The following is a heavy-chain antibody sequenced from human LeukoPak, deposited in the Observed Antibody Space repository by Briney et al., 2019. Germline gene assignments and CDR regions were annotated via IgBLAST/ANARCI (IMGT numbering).Heavy chain of an antibody. CDR2: ISSSSSYI. D-gene: IGHD3-10*01. J-gene: IGHJ4*02. CDR1: GFTFSSYA. CDR3: ARIWMRDSVTMVRGVTNY. V-gene: IGHV3-21*01. Sequence: GGSLRLSCAASGFTFSSYAMSWVRQAPGKGLEWVSSISSSSSYIYYADSVKGRFTISRDNAKNSLYLQMNSLRAEDTAVYYCARIWMRDSVTMVRGVTNYWGQGTLVTVSS.